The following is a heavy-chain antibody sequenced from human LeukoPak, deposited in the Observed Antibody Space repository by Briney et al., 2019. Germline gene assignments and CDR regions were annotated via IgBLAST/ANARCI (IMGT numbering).Heavy chain of an antibody. J-gene: IGHJ4*02. CDR3: VRAGRGYGSSSSFDY. CDR2: IDTDGSST. V-gene: IGHV3-74*01. Sequence: PGGSLRLSCAASGFSFSSCWMHWVRQAPGEGLMWVSYIDTDGSSTNYADSVKGRFTISRDNAKNTLYLQMNRLRAEDTAVYYCVRAGRGYGSSSSFDYWGQGTLVTVSS. D-gene: IGHD6-6*01. CDR1: GFSFSSCW.